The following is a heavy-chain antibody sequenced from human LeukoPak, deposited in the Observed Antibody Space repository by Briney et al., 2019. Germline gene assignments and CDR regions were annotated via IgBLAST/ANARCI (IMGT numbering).Heavy chain of an antibody. CDR1: GFTFSRYA. CDR3: AGGKAVTTIRAASY. Sequence: GRSLRLSCAASGFTFSRYAMHWVRQAPGKGLEWVAVISYDGSDKYYADSVKGRFTISRDSAKNTLYLEMNSLRGEDTAVYYCAGGKAVTTIRAASYWGQGTLVTVSS. D-gene: IGHD4-17*01. J-gene: IGHJ4*02. CDR2: ISYDGSDK. V-gene: IGHV3-30*04.